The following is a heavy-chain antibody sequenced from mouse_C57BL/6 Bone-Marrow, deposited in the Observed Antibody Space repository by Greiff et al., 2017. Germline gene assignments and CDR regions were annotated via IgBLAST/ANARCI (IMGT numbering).Heavy chain of an antibody. Sequence: VQVVESGPGLVAPSQSLSITCTVSGFSLTSYAISWVRQPPGKGLEWLGVIWTGGGTNYNSALKSRLSISKDNSKSQVFLKMNSLQTDDTARYYCARDYYGSSYQYFDVWGTGTTVTVSS. V-gene: IGHV2-9-1*01. D-gene: IGHD1-1*01. CDR1: GFSLTSYA. CDR2: IWTGGGT. J-gene: IGHJ1*03. CDR3: ARDYYGSSYQYFDV.